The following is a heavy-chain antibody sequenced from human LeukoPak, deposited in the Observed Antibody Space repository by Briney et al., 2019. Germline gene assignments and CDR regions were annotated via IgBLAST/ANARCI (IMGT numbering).Heavy chain of an antibody. J-gene: IGHJ4*02. CDR2: IIPILGIA. V-gene: IGHV1-69*04. D-gene: IGHD6-13*01. CDR3: ARDSTRRRIADY. Sequence: ASVKVSCKASGGTFSSYAISWVRQAPGQGLEWMGRIIPILGIANYAQKFQGRVTITADKSTSTAYMELSSLRSEDTAVYYCARDSTRRRIADYWGQGTLVTVSS. CDR1: GGTFSSYA.